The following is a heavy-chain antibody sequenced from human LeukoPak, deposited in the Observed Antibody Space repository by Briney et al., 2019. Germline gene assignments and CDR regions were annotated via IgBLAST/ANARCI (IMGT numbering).Heavy chain of an antibody. J-gene: IGHJ3*02. CDR2: INPNSSDT. V-gene: IGHV1-2*02. D-gene: IGHD6-13*01. CDR1: GYTFTSYG. CDR3: ARELSAAGRWGAFDI. Sequence: ASVKVSCKASGYTFTSYGISWVRQAPGQGLEWMGWINPNSSDTNYAQKFQGRVTMTRDTSISTAYMELSRLRSDDTAVYYCARELSAAGRWGAFDIWGQGTTVTVSS.